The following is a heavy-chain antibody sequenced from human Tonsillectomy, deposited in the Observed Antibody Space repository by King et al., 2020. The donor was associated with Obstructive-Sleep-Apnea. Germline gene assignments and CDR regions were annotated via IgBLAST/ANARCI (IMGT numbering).Heavy chain of an antibody. Sequence: QLQESGPGLGKPSETLSLTCTGSGYSISSGYYWGWIRQPPGKGLAWVGRIYHWGGTSYKPSLKSRVTISVDTSKNQFSLKLSSVTAADTAVYYCATGTTDTAGAFDIWGQGTMVTVSS. CDR1: GYSISSGYY. CDR3: ATGTTDTAGAFDI. V-gene: IGHV4-38-2*02. J-gene: IGHJ3*02. D-gene: IGHD1-1*01. CDR2: IYHWGGT.